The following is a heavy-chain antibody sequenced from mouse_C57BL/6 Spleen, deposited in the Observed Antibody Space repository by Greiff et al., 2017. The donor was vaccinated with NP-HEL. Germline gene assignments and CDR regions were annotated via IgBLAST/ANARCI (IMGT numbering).Heavy chain of an antibody. V-gene: IGHV1-64*01. Sequence: QVQLQQSGAELVKPGASVKLSCKASGYTFTSYWMHWVKQRPGQGLEWIGMIHPNSGSTNYNEKFKSKATLTVDKSSSTAYMQLSSLTSEDSAVYYCASYGSSYWYCDVWGTGTTVTVSS. CDR3: ASYGSSYWYCDV. D-gene: IGHD1-1*01. CDR2: IHPNSGST. CDR1: GYTFTSYW. J-gene: IGHJ1*03.